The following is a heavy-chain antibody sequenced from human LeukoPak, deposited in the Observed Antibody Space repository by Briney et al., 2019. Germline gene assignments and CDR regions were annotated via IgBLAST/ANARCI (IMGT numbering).Heavy chain of an antibody. CDR2: IYHSGST. D-gene: IGHD2-15*01. CDR1: GYSISSGYY. CDR3: ARGAYCSGGSCYSV. Sequence: PSETLSLTCTVSGYSISSGYYWGWIRQPPGKGLEWIGSIYHSGSTNYNPSLKSRVTISVDTSKNQFSLKLSSVTAADTAVYYCARGAYCSGGSCYSVWGQGTLVTVSS. J-gene: IGHJ4*02. V-gene: IGHV4-38-2*02.